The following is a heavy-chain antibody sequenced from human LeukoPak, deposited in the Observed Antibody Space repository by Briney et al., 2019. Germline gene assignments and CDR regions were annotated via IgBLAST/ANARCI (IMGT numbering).Heavy chain of an antibody. Sequence: GGSLRLSCAASGFTFDDYAMHWVRQAPGKGLEWVALISWDGGSTYYADSVKGRFTISRDNRKNSLYLQMNTLRAEDNALYYCAKDLGNSGNYWGQGTLVTVSS. D-gene: IGHD4-23*01. CDR2: ISWDGGST. CDR1: GFTFDDYA. J-gene: IGHJ4*02. CDR3: AKDLGNSGNY. V-gene: IGHV3-43D*03.